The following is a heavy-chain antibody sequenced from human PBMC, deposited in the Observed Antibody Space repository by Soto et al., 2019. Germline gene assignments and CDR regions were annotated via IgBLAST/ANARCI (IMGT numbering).Heavy chain of an antibody. Sequence: ASVKVSCKASGYTFTNYGISWVRQAPGQGLEWMGWINTYNGNTNHAQKLQGRVTMTTDTSTSTAYMELRSLRSDDTAVYYCARCVGSGTYYNQYNWFDPWGQRTLVTASS. CDR2: INTYNGNT. D-gene: IGHD3-10*01. J-gene: IGHJ5*02. CDR3: ARCVGSGTYYNQYNWFDP. V-gene: IGHV1-18*01. CDR1: GYTFTNYG.